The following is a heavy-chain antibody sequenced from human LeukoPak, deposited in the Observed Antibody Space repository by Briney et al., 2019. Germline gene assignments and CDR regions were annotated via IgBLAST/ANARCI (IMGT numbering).Heavy chain of an antibody. D-gene: IGHD6-13*01. J-gene: IGHJ4*02. Sequence: GGSLRLSCAASGFTFSNYAMSWVSQAPGKGLEWFSAITDSGGDTYHADSVKGRFTISRDNSMNTLYLQMSSLRAEDTAVYFCAKGSSGSRPYYFDYWGQGVLVTVSS. CDR3: AKGSSGSRPYYFDY. CDR2: ITDSGGDT. V-gene: IGHV3-23*01. CDR1: GFTFSNYA.